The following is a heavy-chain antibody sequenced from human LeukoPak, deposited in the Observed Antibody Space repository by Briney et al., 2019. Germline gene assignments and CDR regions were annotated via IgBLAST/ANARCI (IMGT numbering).Heavy chain of an antibody. Sequence: SETLSLTCTVSGGSISSYYWSWIRQPPGKGLEWIGYIYYSGSTNYNPSLKSRVTISVDTSKNQFSLKLSSVTAADTAVYYCARLGATLGAFDIWGQGTMVTVSS. CDR3: ARLGATLGAFDI. J-gene: IGHJ3*02. CDR2: IYYSGST. D-gene: IGHD1-26*01. CDR1: GGSISSYY. V-gene: IGHV4-59*08.